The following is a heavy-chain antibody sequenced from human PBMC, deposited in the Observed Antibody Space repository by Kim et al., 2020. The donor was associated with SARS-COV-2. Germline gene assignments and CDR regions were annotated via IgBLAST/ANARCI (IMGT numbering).Heavy chain of an antibody. Sequence: GGSLRLSCAASGFTFRSHWMSWVRQAPGKGLEWVANIKQDGSEKYYVDSVKGRFTISRDNTKNSLYLQMNSLRAEDTAVYYCASARGFDYWGQGTLVTVSS. CDR1: GFTFRSHW. CDR3: ASARGFDY. CDR2: IKQDGSEK. J-gene: IGHJ4*02. V-gene: IGHV3-7*03.